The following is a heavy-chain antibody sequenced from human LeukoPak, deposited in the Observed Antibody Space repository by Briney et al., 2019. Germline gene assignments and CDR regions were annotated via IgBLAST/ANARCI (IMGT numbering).Heavy chain of an antibody. J-gene: IGHJ4*02. V-gene: IGHV3-33*01. CDR1: GFXFSSYG. D-gene: IGHD3-22*01. Sequence: PGGSLRLSCAASGFXFSSYGMHWVRQAPGKGLEWVAVIWYDGSNKYYADSVKGRFTISRDNSKNTLYLQMNSLRAEDTAVYYCARRPIYDSSGYSDFFDYWGQGTLVTVSS. CDR3: ARRPIYDSSGYSDFFDY. CDR2: IWYDGSNK.